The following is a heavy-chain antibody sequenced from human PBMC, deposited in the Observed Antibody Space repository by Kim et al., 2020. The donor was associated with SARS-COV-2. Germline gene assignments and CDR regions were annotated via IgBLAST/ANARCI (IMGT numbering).Heavy chain of an antibody. D-gene: IGHD3-9*01. CDR3: ARMGLYDILTGYYNPYYYYGMDV. CDR2: MNPNSGNT. V-gene: IGHV1-8*01. J-gene: IGHJ6*02. CDR1: GYTFTSYD. Sequence: ASVKVSCKASGYTFTSYDINWVRQATGQGLEWMGWMNPNSGNTGYAQKFQGRVTMTRNTSISTAYMELSSLRSEDTAVYYCARMGLYDILTGYYNPYYYYGMDVWGQGTTVTVSS.